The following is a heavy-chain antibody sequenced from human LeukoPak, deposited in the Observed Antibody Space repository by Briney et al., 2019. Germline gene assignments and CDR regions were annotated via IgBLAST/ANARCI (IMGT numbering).Heavy chain of an antibody. CDR3: ARASTTVPNLLDN. Sequence: GGSLRLPCITCGLSFRTYWRHWVRQSPGKGLLCVSRVSGDGSSTKYADSLKGRFTISRDNAKNTLYLQMNSLRAEDTAVYFCARASTTVPNLLDNWGQGTLVTVSS. V-gene: IGHV3-74*03. CDR1: GLSFRTYW. D-gene: IGHD4-17*01. J-gene: IGHJ4*02. CDR2: VSGDGSST.